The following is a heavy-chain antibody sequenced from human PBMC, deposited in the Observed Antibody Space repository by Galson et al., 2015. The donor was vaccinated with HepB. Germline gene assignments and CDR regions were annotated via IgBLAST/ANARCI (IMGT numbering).Heavy chain of an antibody. Sequence: SVKVSCKASGYTFTRYAIHWVRQAPGQRLEWMGWINGGNGDTKYSQKFQERVIVIRDTSASTAYMVLTSLTSEDTAIYYCARDNSGIAVAGTSFDYWGQGTLVTVSS. V-gene: IGHV1-3*01. CDR3: ARDNSGIAVAGTSFDY. J-gene: IGHJ4*02. D-gene: IGHD6-19*01. CDR2: INGGNGDT. CDR1: GYTFTRYA.